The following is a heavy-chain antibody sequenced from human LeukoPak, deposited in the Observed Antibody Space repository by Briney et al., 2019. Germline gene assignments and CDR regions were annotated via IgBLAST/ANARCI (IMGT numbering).Heavy chain of an antibody. Sequence: PGGSLRLSCVASGSTFSSYAMSWVRQAQGKGLEWVSAISASGGNTYYADSVRGRFTVSRDSPKNTLYLQMNSLRPEDTAVYYCAKGNRDGYNQVFDYWGQGTLVTVSS. D-gene: IGHD5-24*01. CDR1: GSTFSSYA. V-gene: IGHV3-23*01. CDR2: ISASGGNT. CDR3: AKGNRDGYNQVFDY. J-gene: IGHJ4*02.